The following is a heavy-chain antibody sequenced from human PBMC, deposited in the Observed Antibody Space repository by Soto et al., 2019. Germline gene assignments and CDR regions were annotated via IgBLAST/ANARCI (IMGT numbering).Heavy chain of an antibody. CDR3: ARREQWLENFDF. V-gene: IGHV1-2*02. CDR1: GYTFTGYY. CDR2: INPNSGDS. D-gene: IGHD6-19*01. J-gene: IGHJ4*02. Sequence: QVQLVQSGAEVKKPGASVKVSCKTSGYTFTGYYIHWIRQAPGQGLEWMGWINPNSGDSNYSQEFQGRVTMTSDTSITPAYMQLTRLTSDDTAVYYCARREQWLENFDFWGQGTLVTVSA.